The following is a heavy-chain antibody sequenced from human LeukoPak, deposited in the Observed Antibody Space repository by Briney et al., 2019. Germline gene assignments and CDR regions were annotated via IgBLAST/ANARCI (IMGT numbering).Heavy chain of an antibody. Sequence: ASVKVSCKASGYTFTGYSMHWVRQVPGQGLEWMGRINPNSGATEYAQKFQGRVTMTRDTFISTAYMELNSLRLDDTAVYFCAPTHYSDKSAYYDYWGQGTLVIVSS. J-gene: IGHJ4*02. CDR2: INPNSGAT. V-gene: IGHV1-2*06. CDR1: GYTFTGYS. D-gene: IGHD3-22*01. CDR3: APTHYSDKSAYYDY.